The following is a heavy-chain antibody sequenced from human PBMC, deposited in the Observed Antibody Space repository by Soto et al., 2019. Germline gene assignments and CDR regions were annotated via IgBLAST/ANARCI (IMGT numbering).Heavy chain of an antibody. D-gene: IGHD3-16*02. J-gene: IGHJ4*02. CDR1: GFTFSSYA. Sequence: GGSLRLSCAASGFTFSSYAMSWVRQAPGKGLEWVSAISGSGGSTYYADSLKGRFTISRDNAKNSLFLQMNSLRAEDTAVYYCARGYYDYVWGNYRAYLVFDYWGQGALVTVSS. CDR3: ARGYYDYVWGNYRAYLVFDY. CDR2: ISGSGGST. V-gene: IGHV3-23*01.